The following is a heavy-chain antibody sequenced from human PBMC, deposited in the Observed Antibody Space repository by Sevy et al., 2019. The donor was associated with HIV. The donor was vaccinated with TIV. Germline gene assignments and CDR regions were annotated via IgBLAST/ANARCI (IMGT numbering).Heavy chain of an antibody. CDR1: GFTFSSYW. CDR2: IKQDGSEK. J-gene: IGHJ4*02. Sequence: GGSLILSCAASGFTFSSYWMSWVRQAPGKGLEWVANIKQDGSEKYYVDSVKGRFTISRDNAKNSLYLQMNSLRAEDTAVYYCAREYNYYDSSGYHPSFDYWGQGTLVTVSS. D-gene: IGHD3-22*01. CDR3: AREYNYYDSSGYHPSFDY. V-gene: IGHV3-7*01.